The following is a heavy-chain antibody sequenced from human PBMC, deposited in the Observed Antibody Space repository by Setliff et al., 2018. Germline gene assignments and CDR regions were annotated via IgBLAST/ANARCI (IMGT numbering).Heavy chain of an antibody. CDR3: ARAPEATSTSYYNPFDS. CDR2: IDPSDSYT. V-gene: IGHV5-10-1*01. Sequence: GESLKISCKASGYTFTNFWIGWVRQMPGKGLEWMGRIDPSDSYTNYNPSFQGHVTLSADKSSGTAFLQWSSLKASDTAMYYCARAPEATSTSYYNPFDSWGQGTLVTVSS. D-gene: IGHD3-10*01. CDR1: GYTFTNFW. J-gene: IGHJ4*02.